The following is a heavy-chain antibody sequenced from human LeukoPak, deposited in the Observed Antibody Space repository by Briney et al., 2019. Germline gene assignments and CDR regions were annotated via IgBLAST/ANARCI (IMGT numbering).Heavy chain of an antibody. D-gene: IGHD4-17*01. CDR3: ATPLTVTTYNDAFDI. J-gene: IGHJ3*02. V-gene: IGHV3-30*04. Sequence: PGGSLRLSCAASGFTFSTYAMHWVRQAPGKGLEWVAVISYDGSNKYYADSVKGRFTISRDNSKNTLYLQMNSLRAEDTAVYYCATPLTVTTYNDAFDIWGQGTMVTVSS. CDR2: ISYDGSNK. CDR1: GFTFSTYA.